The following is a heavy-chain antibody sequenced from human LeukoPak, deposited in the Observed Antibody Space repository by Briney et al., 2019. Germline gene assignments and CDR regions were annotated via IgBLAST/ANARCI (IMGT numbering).Heavy chain of an antibody. V-gene: IGHV4-30-2*01. CDR2: IYHSGST. J-gene: IGHJ6*03. CDR3: ARVPQADRVKGAYMDV. Sequence: SETLSLTCTVSGGSISSGGYYWSWIRQPPGKGLEWIGYIYHSGSTYYNPSLKSRVTISVDRSKNQFSLKLSSVTAADTAVYYCARVPQADRVKGAYMDVWGKGTTVTVSS. CDR1: GGSISSGGYY. D-gene: IGHD1-14*01.